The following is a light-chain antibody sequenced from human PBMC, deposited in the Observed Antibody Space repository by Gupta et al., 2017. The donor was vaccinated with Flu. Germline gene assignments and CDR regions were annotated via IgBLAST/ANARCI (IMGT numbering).Light chain of an antibody. CDR1: NIGSIS. V-gene: IGLV3-21*02. CDR3: QVWDSSSDHWV. J-gene: IGLJ3*02. Sequence: GQTARISCGGKNIGSISVHWYQQKPGQAPVWCVLEDSDRPSGIPERFSGSNSGKTATLNISRVEAGDEADDYCQVWDSSSDHWVFGGGTKLTVL. CDR2: EDS.